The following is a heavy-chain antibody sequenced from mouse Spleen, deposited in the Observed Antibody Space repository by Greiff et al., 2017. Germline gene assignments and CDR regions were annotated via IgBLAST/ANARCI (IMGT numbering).Heavy chain of an antibody. V-gene: IGHV5-6*01. Sequence: EVQRVESGGDLVKPGGSLKLSCAASGFTFSSYGMSWVRQTPDKRLEWVATISSGGSYTYYPDSVKGRFTISRDNAKNTLYLQMSSLKSEDTAMYYCARHKGYYGNYYFDYWGQGTTLTVSS. J-gene: IGHJ2*01. CDR1: GFTFSSYG. CDR3: ARHKGYYGNYYFDY. D-gene: IGHD2-1*01. CDR2: ISSGGSYT.